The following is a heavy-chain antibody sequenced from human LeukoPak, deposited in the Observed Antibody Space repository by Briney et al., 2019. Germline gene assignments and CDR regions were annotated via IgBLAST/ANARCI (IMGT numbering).Heavy chain of an antibody. CDR3: ARGPNDYGDYGDY. Sequence: SVKVSCKASGYTFTGYYMHWVRQAPGQGLEWMGGIIPIFGTANYAQKFQGRVTITADESTSTAYMEPSSLRSEDTAVYYCARGPNDYGDYGDYWGQGTLVTVSS. V-gene: IGHV1-69*13. D-gene: IGHD4-17*01. CDR1: GYTFTGYY. CDR2: IIPIFGTA. J-gene: IGHJ4*02.